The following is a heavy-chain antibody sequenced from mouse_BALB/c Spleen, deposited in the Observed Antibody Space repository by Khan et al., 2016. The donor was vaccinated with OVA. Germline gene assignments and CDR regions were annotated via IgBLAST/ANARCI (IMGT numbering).Heavy chain of an antibody. Sequence: EVQLQESGPSLVKPSQTLSLTCSVTGDSITSGYWSWIRKFPGNKLEYMGYMIYTGYTDYNPSLKSRLVITRYTSKNQYYLQLNSVTTDDTATYYCARSTYRYDFAYWGQGTLVTVSA. D-gene: IGHD2-14*01. J-gene: IGHJ3*01. CDR1: GDSITSGY. CDR3: ARSTYRYDFAY. CDR2: MIYTGYT. V-gene: IGHV3-8*02.